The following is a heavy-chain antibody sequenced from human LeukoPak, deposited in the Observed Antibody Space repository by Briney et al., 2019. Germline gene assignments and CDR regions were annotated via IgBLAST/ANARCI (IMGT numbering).Heavy chain of an antibody. CDR1: RYTFTSYG. Sequence: GASVKVSCMASRYTFTSYGISWVQQAPAQGVEWMGWICAYNGNTNYAQKLQGRVTMTTDTSTSTAYMELRSLRSDDTAVYYCARASITMVRGVLDPWGQGTLVTVSS. J-gene: IGHJ5*02. CDR3: ARASITMVRGVLDP. D-gene: IGHD3-10*01. CDR2: ICAYNGNT. V-gene: IGHV1-18*04.